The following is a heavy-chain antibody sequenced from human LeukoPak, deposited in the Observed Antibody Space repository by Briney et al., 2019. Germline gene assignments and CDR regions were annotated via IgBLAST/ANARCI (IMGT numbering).Heavy chain of an antibody. CDR2: INTNTGNP. D-gene: IGHD4-17*01. J-gene: IGHJ4*02. V-gene: IGHV7-4-1*02. CDR1: GYTLTELS. Sequence: GASVKVSCKVSGYTLTELSMHWVRQAPGKGLEWMGWINTNTGNPTYAQGFTGRFVFSLDTSVSTAYLQISSLKAEDTAVYYCALRRPYGDFDYWGQGTLVTVSS. CDR3: ALRRPYGDFDY.